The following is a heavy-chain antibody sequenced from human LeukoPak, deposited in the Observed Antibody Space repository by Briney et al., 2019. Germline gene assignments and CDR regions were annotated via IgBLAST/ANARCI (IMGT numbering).Heavy chain of an antibody. CDR2: IIPIFGTA. Sequence: GASVKVSCKASGYTSTTYGISWVRQAPGQGLEWMGGIIPIFGTANYAQKFQGRVTITADESTSTAYMELSSLRSEDTAVYYCATDYSNYRFDYWGQGTLVTVSS. J-gene: IGHJ4*02. CDR3: ATDYSNYRFDY. CDR1: GYTSTTYG. V-gene: IGHV1-69*13. D-gene: IGHD4-11*01.